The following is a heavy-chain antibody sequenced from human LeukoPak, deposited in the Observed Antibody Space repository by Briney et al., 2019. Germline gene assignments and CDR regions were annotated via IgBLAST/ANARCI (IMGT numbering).Heavy chain of an antibody. J-gene: IGHJ4*02. D-gene: IGHD2-2*03. CDR1: GYSFPTYR. CDR3: ARPPSRGYSSSFEY. Sequence: GESLKISCKGSGYSFPTYRIAWVRQMPGKGLEWMGIIYPDESNIRYSPSFRGQVTISADKSISTAYLQWSSLKASDTAMYYCARPPSRGYSSSFEYWGQGTLVTVSS. CDR2: IYPDESNI. V-gene: IGHV5-51*01.